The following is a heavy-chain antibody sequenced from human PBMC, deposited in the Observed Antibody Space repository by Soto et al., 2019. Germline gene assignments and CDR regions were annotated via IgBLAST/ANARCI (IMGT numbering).Heavy chain of an antibody. CDR3: VRDTQVLRYLGGLSPYYYGMDV. V-gene: IGHV3-74*01. D-gene: IGHD3-9*01. J-gene: IGHJ6*02. CDR1: GFTFSSYW. Sequence: GGSLRLSCAASGFTFSSYWMHWVRQAPGKRLVWVSRINSDGNITSYADSVKGRFTISRENAKNTLYLQMNSLRAEDTAVYYCVRDTQVLRYLGGLSPYYYGMDVWGQGTTVTVSS. CDR2: INSDGNIT.